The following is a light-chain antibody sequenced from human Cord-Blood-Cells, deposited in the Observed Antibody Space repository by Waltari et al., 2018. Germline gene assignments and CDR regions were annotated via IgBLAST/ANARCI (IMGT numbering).Light chain of an antibody. V-gene: IGLV2-14*03. Sequence: QSALTQPASVSGSPGQSITISCTGTSSDVGGYNYVSWYQQHPGKAPKLMIYDVSNRPSGVSNRFTGSKSGNTASLTMSGLQAEAEADYYGSSYTSSSTLVFGTGTKVTVL. CDR2: DVS. CDR3: SSYTSSSTLV. CDR1: SSDVGGYNY. J-gene: IGLJ1*01.